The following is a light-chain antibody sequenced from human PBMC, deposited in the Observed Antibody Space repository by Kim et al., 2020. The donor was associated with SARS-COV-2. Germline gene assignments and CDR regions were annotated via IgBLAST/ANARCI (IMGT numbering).Light chain of an antibody. V-gene: IGLV3-1*01. J-gene: IGLJ3*02. CDR3: QAWDSSTKGV. CDR2: QDT. CDR1: KMGDKY. Sequence: VSPGQTATITCSGDKMGDKYVCWYQQKPGQSPVLVIYQDTKRPSGIPERFSGSKSGNTATLTISGTQAMDEADYYCQAWDSSTKGVFGGGTQLTVL.